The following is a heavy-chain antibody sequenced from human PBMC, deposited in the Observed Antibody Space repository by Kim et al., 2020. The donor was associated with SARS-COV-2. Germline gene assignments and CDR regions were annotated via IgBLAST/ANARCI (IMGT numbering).Heavy chain of an antibody. J-gene: IGHJ6*02. CDR3: TRSSSGWYGYYYYYGMDV. Sequence: GGSLRLSCTASGFTFGDYAMSWFRQAPGKGLEWVGFIRSKAYGGTTEYAASVKGRFTISRDDSKSIAYLQMNSLKTEDTAVYYCTRSSSGWYGYYYYYGMDVWGQGTTVTVSS. V-gene: IGHV3-49*03. CDR2: IRSKAYGGTT. D-gene: IGHD6-19*01. CDR1: GFTFGDYA.